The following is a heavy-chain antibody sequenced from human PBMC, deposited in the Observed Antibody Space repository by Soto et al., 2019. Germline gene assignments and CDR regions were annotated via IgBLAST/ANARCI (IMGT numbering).Heavy chain of an antibody. CDR3: AKSYGSGYRAFDY. Sequence: QVQMVQSGAEVKKPGSSVKVSCKASGDTFSFYTINWVRQAPGLGLEWMGRVNPILSMSNYAQKFQGRVTRTADKSTSTAYMELRSLRSEDTAFYYCAKSYGSGYRAFDYWGQGALVTVSS. D-gene: IGHD3-10*01. CDR2: VNPILSMS. J-gene: IGHJ4*02. V-gene: IGHV1-69*02. CDR1: GDTFSFYT.